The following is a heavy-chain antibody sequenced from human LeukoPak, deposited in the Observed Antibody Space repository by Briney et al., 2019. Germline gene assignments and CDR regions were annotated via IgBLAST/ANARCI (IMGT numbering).Heavy chain of an antibody. CDR1: GFTVSSNY. D-gene: IGHD6-19*01. CDR3: AREGLGAFDI. CDR2: QWYDGSHE. V-gene: IGHV3-30-3*01. Sequence: RGPLRLSCAASGFTVSSNYMSWVRQAPGKGLEWVAVQWYDGSHEFYAESVKGRFTISRDNSKNTVFLQMNSLRAEDAAVYHCAREGLGAFDIWGQGTMVTVSS. J-gene: IGHJ3*02.